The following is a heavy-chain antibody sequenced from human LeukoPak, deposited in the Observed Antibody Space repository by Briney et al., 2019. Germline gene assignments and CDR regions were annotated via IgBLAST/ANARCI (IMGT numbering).Heavy chain of an antibody. J-gene: IGHJ6*02. V-gene: IGHV5-10-1*01. D-gene: IGHD3-10*01. Sequence: GESLKISCKGSGYSFTSYWISWVRQMPGKGLEWMGRIDPSDSYTNYSPSSQGHVTISADKSISTAYLQWSSLKASDTAMYYCARHGLDGSGSYYYYGMDVWGQGTTVTVSS. CDR1: GYSFTSYW. CDR3: ARHGLDGSGSYYYYGMDV. CDR2: IDPSDSYT.